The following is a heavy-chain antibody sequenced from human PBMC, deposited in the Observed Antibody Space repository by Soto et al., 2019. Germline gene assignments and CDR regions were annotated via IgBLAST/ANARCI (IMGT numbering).Heavy chain of an antibody. Sequence: QVQLQQWGAGLLKPSGTLSLTCAVYGGSFSGYYWSWIRQPPGKGLEWIGEINHSGSTNYNPSLKSRVTISVDTSKNQFSLKLSSVTAADTAVYYCARGQARTRLAYWGQGTLVTVSS. V-gene: IGHV4-34*01. CDR2: INHSGST. J-gene: IGHJ4*02. CDR1: GGSFSGYY. CDR3: ARGQARTRLAY.